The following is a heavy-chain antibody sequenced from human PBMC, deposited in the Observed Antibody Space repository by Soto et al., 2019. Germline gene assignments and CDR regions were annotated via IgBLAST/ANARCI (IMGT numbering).Heavy chain of an antibody. Sequence: SETLSLTCTVSGGSISSYYWSWIRQPPGKGLEWIGYIYYSGSTNYNPSLKSRVTISVETSKNQSSLKLSSVTAADTAVYYCASGVGAARAGAFLDYWGQGTLVTVSS. CDR1: GGSISSYY. CDR2: IYYSGST. V-gene: IGHV4-59*01. J-gene: IGHJ4*02. D-gene: IGHD6-6*01. CDR3: ASGVGAARAGAFLDY.